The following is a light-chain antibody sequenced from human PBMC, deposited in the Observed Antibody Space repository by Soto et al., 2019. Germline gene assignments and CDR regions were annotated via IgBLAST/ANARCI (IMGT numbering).Light chain of an antibody. V-gene: IGLV2-14*01. J-gene: IGLJ1*01. CDR1: SSDVGIYNY. CDR2: EVS. Sequence: QSVLTQPASVSGSPGQSIAISCTGSSSDVGIYNYVSWYQQHPGKVPKLIIYEVSNRPSGVSNRFSGSNSGNTAALTISGLQAEDEADYYCSSYTTGSTRVFGTGTKGTV. CDR3: SSYTTGSTRV.